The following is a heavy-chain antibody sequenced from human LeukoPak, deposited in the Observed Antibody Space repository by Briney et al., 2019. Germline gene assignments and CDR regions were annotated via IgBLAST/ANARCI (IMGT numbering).Heavy chain of an antibody. CDR3: ANPRYDSSGYYYVD. V-gene: IGHV1-3*01. J-gene: IGHJ4*02. CDR1: GYAFTDYT. D-gene: IGHD3-22*01. CDR2: INGGSGNT. Sequence: ASVKVSCKASGYAFTDYTMHWLRQAPGQRLDWMGWINGGSGNTKYSPEFQGRVTITRDTSASTAYMELSSLRSEDTAVYYCANPRYDSSGYYYVDWGQGTLVTVSS.